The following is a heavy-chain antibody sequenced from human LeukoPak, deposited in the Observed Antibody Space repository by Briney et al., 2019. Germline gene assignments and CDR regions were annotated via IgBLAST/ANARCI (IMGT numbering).Heavy chain of an antibody. Sequence: PTETLSLTCTVSGGSISNNNYYWAWIRQPPGKGLECIGSIYYSGSPYYNPSLKSRVTISVDTSKNQFSLRLSSVTAADTAVYYCATWRTAKTGFDYWGQGTLVTVSS. V-gene: IGHV4-39*01. CDR1: GGSISNNNYY. D-gene: IGHD1-1*01. J-gene: IGHJ4*02. CDR2: IYYSGSP. CDR3: ATWRTAKTGFDY.